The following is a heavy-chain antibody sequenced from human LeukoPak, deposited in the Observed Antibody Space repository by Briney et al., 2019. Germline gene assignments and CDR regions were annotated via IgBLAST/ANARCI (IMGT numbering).Heavy chain of an antibody. D-gene: IGHD3-22*01. Sequence: GGSLRLSCAASGFTFSSSWMSWVRQAPGKGLEWVANIKQDGSEKYYVDPVKGRFTISRDNAKNSLYLQMNSLRAEDTAVYYCARPYDSSGYSMYYFDYWGKGTLVTVSS. CDR1: GFTFSSSW. V-gene: IGHV3-7*01. CDR3: ARPYDSSGYSMYYFDY. J-gene: IGHJ4*02. CDR2: IKQDGSEK.